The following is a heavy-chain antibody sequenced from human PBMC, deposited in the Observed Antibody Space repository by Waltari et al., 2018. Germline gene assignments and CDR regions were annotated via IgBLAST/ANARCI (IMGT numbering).Heavy chain of an antibody. D-gene: IGHD3-10*01. Sequence: QVQLQESGPGLVKASQTLSLTCTVSGDSISSGDYCWNWIRQHPGKGLEWIGYIAYSGSTYYIPSLNSRVTISVETSQNQFSLKLSSGTAADTAVYYCARATFGDLFLFDFWGPGTLVSVST. CDR2: IAYSGST. CDR1: GDSISSGDYC. CDR3: ARATFGDLFLFDF. V-gene: IGHV4-31*03. J-gene: IGHJ4*02.